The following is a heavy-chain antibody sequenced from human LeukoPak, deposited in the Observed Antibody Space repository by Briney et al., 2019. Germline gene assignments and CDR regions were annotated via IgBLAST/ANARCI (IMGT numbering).Heavy chain of an antibody. Sequence: LSGGSLRLSCTASGFIFSVYAISWVRQAPGKGLGWLSTISGGSGGSTSYSGSVKGRFTISRDNSKNTLYLQMNSLRAEDTAVYFCARSRTGYYYYYMDVWGKGTTVTVSS. CDR2: ISGGSGGST. V-gene: IGHV3-23*01. D-gene: IGHD1-14*01. CDR3: ARSRTGYYYYYMDV. J-gene: IGHJ6*03. CDR1: GFIFSVYA.